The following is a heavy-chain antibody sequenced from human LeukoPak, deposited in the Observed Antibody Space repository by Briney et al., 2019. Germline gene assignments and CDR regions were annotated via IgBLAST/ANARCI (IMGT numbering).Heavy chain of an antibody. CDR3: TRAESGNGYWYFDL. CDR1: GGSISSYH. V-gene: IGHV4-59*01. CDR2: IYYSGST. Sequence: SETLSLTCTVSGGSISSYHWSWIRQPPGKGLEWIGYIYYSGSTNYNPSLKSRVTISVDTSKNQFSLKLSSVTAAETAVYYYTRAESGNGYWYFDLWGRGTLVTVSS. D-gene: IGHD1-14*01. J-gene: IGHJ2*01.